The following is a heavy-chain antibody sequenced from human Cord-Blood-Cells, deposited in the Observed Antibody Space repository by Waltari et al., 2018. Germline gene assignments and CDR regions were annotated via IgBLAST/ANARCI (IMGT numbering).Heavy chain of an antibody. CDR3: ARDNGSGYFDY. D-gene: IGHD3-10*01. CDR2: IYYSGST. Sequence: TVSGGSIGSGGYYWSWIRQHPGKGLEWIGYIYYSGSTYYDPSLKSRVTISVDTSKNQFSLKLSSVTAADTAVYYCARDNGSGYFDYWGQGTLVTVSS. CDR1: GGSIGSGGYY. J-gene: IGHJ4*02. V-gene: IGHV4-31*03.